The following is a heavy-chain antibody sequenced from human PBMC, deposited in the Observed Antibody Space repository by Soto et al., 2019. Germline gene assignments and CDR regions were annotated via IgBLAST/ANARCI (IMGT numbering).Heavy chain of an antibody. J-gene: IGHJ4*02. V-gene: IGHV1-69*13. CDR2: IIPLFDAA. CDR1: GGTFSKYA. D-gene: IGHD2-15*01. CDR3: ARDRRYCSGGSCPPASY. Sequence: SVKVSCKASGGTFSKYAFSWVRQAPGQGLEWMGGIIPLFDAADYAQRFQGRVRITADESTTTAYMELSSLRSEDTAVYYCARDRRYCSGGSCPPASYWGQGTLVTVSS.